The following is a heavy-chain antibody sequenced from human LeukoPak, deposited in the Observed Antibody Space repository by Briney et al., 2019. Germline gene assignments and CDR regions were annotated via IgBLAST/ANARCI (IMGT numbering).Heavy chain of an antibody. V-gene: IGHV1-2*02. CDR2: INPNSGGT. Sequence: GASVKVSCKASGYTFTGYYMHWVRQAPGQGLEWMGWINPNSGGTNYAQKFQGRVTMTRDTSISTAYMELSRLRSDDTAVYYCVRDRFRVPPLVVVVPAAETWGQGTLVTVSS. CDR3: VRDRFRVPPLVVVVPAAET. CDR1: GYTFTGYY. J-gene: IGHJ4*02. D-gene: IGHD2-2*01.